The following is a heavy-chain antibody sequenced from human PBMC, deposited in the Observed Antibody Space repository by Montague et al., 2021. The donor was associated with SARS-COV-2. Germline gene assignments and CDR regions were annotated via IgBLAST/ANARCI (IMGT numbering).Heavy chain of an antibody. Sequence: SLRLSCAASGFTFSSYAMHWVRQAPGKGLEWVAVISYDGSNKYYADSVKGRFTISRDNSKNTLYLQMNSLRAEDTAVYYCARGGKRITMIVVVVRLGYYGVEVWGRGNTVTVPS. CDR1: GFTFSSYA. V-gene: IGHV3-30-3*01. CDR2: ISYDGSNK. CDR3: ARGGKRITMIVVVVRLGYYGVEV. J-gene: IGHJ6*02. D-gene: IGHD3-22*01.